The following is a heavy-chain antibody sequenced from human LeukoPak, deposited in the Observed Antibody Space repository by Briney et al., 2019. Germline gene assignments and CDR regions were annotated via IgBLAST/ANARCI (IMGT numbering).Heavy chain of an antibody. CDR2: INQGGSEK. CDR1: GFTFSSYG. V-gene: IGHV3-7*01. J-gene: IGHJ3*02. Sequence: GGSLRLSCAASGFTFSSYGMSWVRQAPGKGLEWVANINQGGSEKYYVDSVKGRFTISRDNAKRSLYLQMNSLRAGDTAVYYCARDGTPFDTWGQGTMVTVSS. D-gene: IGHD1-26*01. CDR3: ARDGTPFDT.